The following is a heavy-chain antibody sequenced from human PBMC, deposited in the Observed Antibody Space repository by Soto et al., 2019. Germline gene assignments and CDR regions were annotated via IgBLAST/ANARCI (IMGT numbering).Heavy chain of an antibody. J-gene: IGHJ6*02. CDR1: GFTLSSYS. D-gene: IGHD3-3*01. Sequence: PGGFLILSCAASGFTLSSYSMNWVRQAPGTGLDWGSYISSSSSTIYYADSVKGRFTISRDNAKNSLYLQMNSLRDEDTAVYYCARGLRFLEWLPITRRYGMDVWGQGTTVTVSS. CDR2: ISSSSSTI. CDR3: ARGLRFLEWLPITRRYGMDV. V-gene: IGHV3-48*02.